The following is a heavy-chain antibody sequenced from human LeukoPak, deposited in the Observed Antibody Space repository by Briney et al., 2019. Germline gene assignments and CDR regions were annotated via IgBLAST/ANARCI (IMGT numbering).Heavy chain of an antibody. V-gene: IGHV3-74*01. CDR2: TNSDGSTT. CDR1: GFTFSSYW. Sequence: QSGGSLRLSCAASGFTFSSYWMHWVRQAPGKGLVWVSRTNSDGSTTSYADSVKGRFTISRDNAKSTLYLQMNSLRAEDTAVYYCARVYDSYGYGPDYWGQGTLVTVSS. J-gene: IGHJ4*02. CDR3: ARVYDSYGYGPDY. D-gene: IGHD5-18*01.